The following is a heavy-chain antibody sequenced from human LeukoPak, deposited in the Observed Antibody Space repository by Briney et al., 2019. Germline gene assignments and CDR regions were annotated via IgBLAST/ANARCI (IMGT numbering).Heavy chain of an antibody. J-gene: IGHJ4*02. Sequence: PAGSLRLSCAAPSSIFSSHTMNWVRQAPGKGLEWVSSISRGSSDIKYADSVRGRFIISRDNAKNSLYLQMNSLRDEDMGFYYCAREYDSKGRFDWWGQGTLVTVSS. CDR3: AREYDSKGRFDW. CDR1: SSIFSSHT. D-gene: IGHD3-22*01. CDR2: ISRGSSDI. V-gene: IGHV3-21*01.